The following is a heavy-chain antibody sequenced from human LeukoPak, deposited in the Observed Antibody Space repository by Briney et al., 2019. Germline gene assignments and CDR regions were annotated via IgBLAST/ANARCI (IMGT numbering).Heavy chain of an antibody. CDR2: IYYSGST. CDR3: ARWSVYYTFDY. CDR1: GVSISSYY. J-gene: IGHJ4*02. Sequence: PSETLSLTCTVSGVSISSYYWSWIRQPPGKGLEWIGYIYYSGSTNYNPSLKSRVTISVDTSKNQFSLKVSSVTAADTAVYYCARWSVYYTFDYWGQGTLVTVSS. D-gene: IGHD3-3*01. V-gene: IGHV4-59*01.